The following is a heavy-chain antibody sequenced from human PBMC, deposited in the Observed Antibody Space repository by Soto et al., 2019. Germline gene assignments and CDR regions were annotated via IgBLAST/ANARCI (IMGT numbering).Heavy chain of an antibody. V-gene: IGHV1-18*01. J-gene: IGHJ5*02. Sequence: QVQLVQSGAEVKKPGASVTVSCKASGYTFTTYGITWVREAPGQGLEWMGWISDYNGNTNYAQKFQGRVTVTIDTSTATAYMELRSLRSDDTAVYYCARGPRSSPWFDPCRQATLVTVSS. CDR1: GYTFTTYG. CDR3: ARGPRSSPWFDP. CDR2: ISDYNGNT.